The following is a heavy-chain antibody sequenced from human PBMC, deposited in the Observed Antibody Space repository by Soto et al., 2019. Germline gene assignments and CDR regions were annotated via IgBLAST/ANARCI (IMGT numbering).Heavy chain of an antibody. V-gene: IGHV1-69*06. CDR2: IIPIFGTA. CDR1: GGPFSSYA. Sequence: ASVKVSYKASGGPFSSYAISRVQKAPGQLLEWMGGIIPIFGTANCEQKHQGRVTITADKSTSTAYMELSSLRPDDTAVYYCARIAAAGMMDWYFDLWGRGTLVTVSS. J-gene: IGHJ2*01. D-gene: IGHD6-13*01. CDR3: ARIAAAGMMDWYFDL.